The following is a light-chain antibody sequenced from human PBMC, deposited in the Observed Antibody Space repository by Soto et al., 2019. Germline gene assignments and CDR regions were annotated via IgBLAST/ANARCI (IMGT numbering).Light chain of an antibody. CDR2: GNS. J-gene: IGLJ2*01. V-gene: IGLV1-40*01. Sequence: QSVLTQPPSVSGAPGQRVTISCTGSSSNIGACYDVHWYQQLPGTAPKLLIYGNSNRPSGVPDRFSGSKSGTSASLAITGLHAEDEDDYYCQSYDSSLSAVVFGGGTKLTVL. CDR3: QSYDSSLSAVV. CDR1: SSNIGACYD.